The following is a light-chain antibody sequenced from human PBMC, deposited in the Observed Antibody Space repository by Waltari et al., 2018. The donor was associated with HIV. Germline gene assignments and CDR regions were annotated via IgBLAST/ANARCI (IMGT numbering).Light chain of an antibody. Sequence: AIRMTQSPSSFSASTGDRVTITCRASQGISSYLAWYQQKPGKAPNLLIYAASTLQSGVPSMFSGSGSGTDFTLTISCLQSEDFASYYCQQYYSYPLTFGGGTKVEIK. V-gene: IGKV1-8*01. J-gene: IGKJ4*01. CDR3: QQYYSYPLT. CDR2: AAS. CDR1: QGISSY.